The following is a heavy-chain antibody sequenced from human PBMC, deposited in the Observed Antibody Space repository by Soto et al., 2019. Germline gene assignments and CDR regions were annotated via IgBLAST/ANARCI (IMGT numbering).Heavy chain of an antibody. J-gene: IGHJ6*02. CDR3: ARDVLGYSPSMDV. Sequence: EVQLVESGGGLVQPGRSLRLSCAASGFTFDDYAMHWVRQAPGKGLEWVSGISWNSGHIGYADSVKGRFTVSRDNAKNSLYLQMNSLRAEDTAVYYCARDVLGYSPSMDVWGQGTTVTVSS. D-gene: IGHD6-13*01. CDR1: GFTFDDYA. CDR2: ISWNSGHI. V-gene: IGHV3-9*01.